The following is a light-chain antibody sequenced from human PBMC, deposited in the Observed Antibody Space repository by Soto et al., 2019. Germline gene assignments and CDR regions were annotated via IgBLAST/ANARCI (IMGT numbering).Light chain of an antibody. CDR1: QSVSSN. CDR3: QQYNNWPGT. J-gene: IGKJ4*01. Sequence: EIVITQSPATLSVSPGVRATLSCRASQSVSSNLAWYQQKPGQAPRLLIYGASTRFTGIPARFSGSGSGTEFTLTISSLQSEEFAVYYCQQYNNWPGTVGGGTKVEIK. V-gene: IGKV3-15*01. CDR2: GAS.